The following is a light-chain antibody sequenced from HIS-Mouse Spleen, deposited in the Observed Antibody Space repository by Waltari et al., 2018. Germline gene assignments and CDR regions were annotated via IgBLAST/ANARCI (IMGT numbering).Light chain of an antibody. CDR1: ALPKKY. J-gene: IGLJ2*01. CDR2: EDS. Sequence: SYELTQPPSVSVSPGQTARITCSGDALPKKYDCWDQQKSGQAPVLVIYEDSKRPSGIPARFSGSSSGTMATLTISGAQVEDEADYYCYSTDSSGNHRVFGGGTKLTVL. V-gene: IGLV3-10*01. CDR3: YSTDSSGNHRV.